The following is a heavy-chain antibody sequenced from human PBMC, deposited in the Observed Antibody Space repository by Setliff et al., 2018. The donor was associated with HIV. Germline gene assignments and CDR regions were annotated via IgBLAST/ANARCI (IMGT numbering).Heavy chain of an antibody. J-gene: IGHJ2*01. CDR2: INHSGST. CDR1: GGSFSGYY. D-gene: IGHD4-17*01. V-gene: IGHV4-34*01. CDR3: ARRGYYGDFLRYWYFDL. Sequence: SETLSLTCAVYGGSFSGYYWSWIRQPPGKGLEWIGEINHSGSTNYNPSLKSRVTISVDTSKNQFSLKLSSVTAADTAVYYCARRGYYGDFLRYWYFDLWGRGTLVTVSS.